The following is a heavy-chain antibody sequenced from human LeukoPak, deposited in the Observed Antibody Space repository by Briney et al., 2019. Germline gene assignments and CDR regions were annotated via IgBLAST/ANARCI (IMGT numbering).Heavy chain of an antibody. J-gene: IGHJ5*02. CDR3: ARRAGDYSNYSYWFDP. CDR2: IYTSGST. D-gene: IGHD4-11*01. Sequence: SETLSLTCTVSGGSISSYYWSWIRQPPGKGLEWIGYIYTSGSTNYNPSLKSRATISVDTSKNQFSLKLSSVTAADTAVYYCARRAGDYSNYSYWFDPWGQGTLVTVSS. V-gene: IGHV4-4*09. CDR1: GGSISSYY.